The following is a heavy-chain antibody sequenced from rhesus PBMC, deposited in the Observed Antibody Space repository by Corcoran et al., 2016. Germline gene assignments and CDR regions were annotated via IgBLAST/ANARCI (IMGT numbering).Heavy chain of an antibody. CDR2: IGGETHTT. J-gene: IGHJ4*01. CDR1: GASINSGYG. Sequence: QVQLQESGPGLVQPSGTLSLTCAVSGASINSGYGWSWIRQPPGKGLEWIGNIGGETHTTNNNPSLKRRVTISKDTSRNQFSLKLSSVTAADTAVYYCGRDYNGKLWGQGVLVTVSS. D-gene: IGHD1-44*01. CDR3: GRDYNGKL. V-gene: IGHV4-127*01.